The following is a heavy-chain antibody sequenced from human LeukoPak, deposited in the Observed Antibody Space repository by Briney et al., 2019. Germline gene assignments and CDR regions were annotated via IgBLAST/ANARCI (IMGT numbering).Heavy chain of an antibody. CDR1: GFTFSSYA. V-gene: IGHV3-23*01. D-gene: IGHD3-22*01. J-gene: IGHJ4*02. CDR3: AKGRDYYYDTSGSPDY. CDR2: ISASGSST. Sequence: GGSLRLSCAASGFTFSSYAMTWVRQAPGKGLEWVSGISASGSSTDYADSAKGRFTISRDNSKNTLYLQINSLRAEDTAVYYCAKGRDYYYDTSGSPDYWGQGTLVTVSS.